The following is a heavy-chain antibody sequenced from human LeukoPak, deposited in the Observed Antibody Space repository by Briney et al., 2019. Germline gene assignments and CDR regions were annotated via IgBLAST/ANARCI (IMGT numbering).Heavy chain of an antibody. CDR1: GFTASTYG. V-gene: IGHV3-23*01. Sequence: PGGSLRLSCAASGFTASTYGVSWVRQAPGKGLQWVSAIVGGAGYTFYADSVKGRFTISRDNSWNSLYLQMNSLRDDDTAVYYCAKGSRTGQFPMDVWGQGTTVTVSS. J-gene: IGHJ6*02. CDR3: AKGSRTGQFPMDV. D-gene: IGHD1-1*01. CDR2: IVGGAGYT.